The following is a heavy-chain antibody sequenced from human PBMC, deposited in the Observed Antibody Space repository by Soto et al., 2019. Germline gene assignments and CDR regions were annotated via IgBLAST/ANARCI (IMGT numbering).Heavy chain of an antibody. V-gene: IGHV4-4*07. Sequence: PSETLSLTCSVSGADINTYSWTWIRQPAGKGLEWIGRIYTSASINYNRSLKGRVTLSVDTSTNQVSLRLASVTAADTAIYYCARDREAGYNFYYGMDVWGQVTTLIVSS. J-gene: IGHJ6*02. CDR1: GADINTYS. CDR3: ARDREAGYNFYYGMDV. D-gene: IGHD6-19*01. CDR2: IYTSASI.